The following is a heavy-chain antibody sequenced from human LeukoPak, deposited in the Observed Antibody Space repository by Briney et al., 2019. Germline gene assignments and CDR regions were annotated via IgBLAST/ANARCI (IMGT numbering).Heavy chain of an antibody. CDR2: ISYDGSNK. J-gene: IGHJ4*02. Sequence: GRSLRLSCAASGFTFSSYGMHWVRQAPGQGLEWVAVISYDGSNKYYADSVKGRFTISRDNSKNTLYLQMNSLRAEDTAVYYCAKGHYFPKSSTVTTPDYWGQGTLVTVSS. CDR1: GFTFSSYG. D-gene: IGHD4-17*01. CDR3: AKGHYFPKSSTVTTPDY. V-gene: IGHV3-30*18.